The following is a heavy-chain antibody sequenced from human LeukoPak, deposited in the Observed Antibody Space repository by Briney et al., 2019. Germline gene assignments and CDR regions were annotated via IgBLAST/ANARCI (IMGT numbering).Heavy chain of an antibody. D-gene: IGHD5-24*01. CDR1: GDSLSSYY. CDR2: IYYSGRT. Sequence: PSETLSLTCTVSGDSLSSYYWSWIRQPPGKGLEWIGYIYYSGRTNYNPSLKSQVTISVDTSKNQFSLKLSSVTAADTGVYYCARAGDAYAFDIWGQGTMVTVSS. V-gene: IGHV4-59*12. CDR3: ARAGDAYAFDI. J-gene: IGHJ3*02.